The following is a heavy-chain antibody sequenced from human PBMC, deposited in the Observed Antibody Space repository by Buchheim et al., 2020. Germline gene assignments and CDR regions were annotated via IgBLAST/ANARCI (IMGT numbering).Heavy chain of an antibody. Sequence: QVQLQESGPGLVKPSETLSLTCTVSGGSVSSDTHYWSWIRQPPGKGLEWIGNIYYSGSTKNNPSLKSRVTISVDTSKNQFSLNLRSVTAADTAVYYCARDRVDTVMVDYWGQGTL. CDR1: GGSVSSDTHY. CDR2: IYYSGST. J-gene: IGHJ4*02. D-gene: IGHD5-18*01. CDR3: ARDRVDTVMVDY. V-gene: IGHV4-61*01.